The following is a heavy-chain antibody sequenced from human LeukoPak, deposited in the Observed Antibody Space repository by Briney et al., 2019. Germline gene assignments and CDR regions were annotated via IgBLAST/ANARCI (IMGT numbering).Heavy chain of an antibody. CDR1: GFTFDNKD. J-gene: IGHJ4*02. Sequence: PGGSLRLSCEVSGFTFDNKDMHWVRQTTGKGMEWVSAIGSAGYTYYADSVRGRFTITRDNAKQSLYLQMNSLRVEDTAVYHCVRQPDSARYGFVYWGRGTQVTVSS. CDR3: VRQPDSARYGFVY. CDR2: IGSAGYT. D-gene: IGHD1-26*01. V-gene: IGHV3-13*01.